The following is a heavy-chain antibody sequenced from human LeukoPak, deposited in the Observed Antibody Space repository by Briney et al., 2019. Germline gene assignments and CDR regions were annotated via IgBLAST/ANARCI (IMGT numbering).Heavy chain of an antibody. CDR2: IYSGGST. CDR3: ASRTTWYYGLDV. V-gene: IGHV3-53*01. CDR1: GFTVSSNY. J-gene: IGHJ6*02. D-gene: IGHD1-1*01. Sequence: GGSLRLSCAASGFTVSSNYMSWVRQAPGKGLEWVSVIYSGGSTYYADSVKGRFTISREVAKNSLYLQMNSLRVEDTAVYYCASRTTWYYGLDVWGQGTTVTVSS.